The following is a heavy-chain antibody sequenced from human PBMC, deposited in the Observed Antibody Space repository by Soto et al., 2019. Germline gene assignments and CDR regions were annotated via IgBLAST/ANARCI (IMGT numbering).Heavy chain of an antibody. CDR2: INHSGST. D-gene: IGHD4-17*01. Sequence: SETLSLTCAVYGWYFSGYYWSWIRQPPGKGLEWIGEINHSGSTNYNPSLKSRVTISVDTSKNQFSLKLSSVTAADTAVYYCARVCFGRTTVTTPEYGMDVWGQGTTVTVS. V-gene: IGHV4-34*01. CDR3: ARVCFGRTTVTTPEYGMDV. J-gene: IGHJ6*02. CDR1: GWYFSGYY.